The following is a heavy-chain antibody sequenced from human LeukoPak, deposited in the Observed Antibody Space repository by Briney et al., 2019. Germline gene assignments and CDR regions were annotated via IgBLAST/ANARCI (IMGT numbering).Heavy chain of an antibody. J-gene: IGHJ3*02. CDR3: ARSFDI. CDR2: IGTSGTTI. V-gene: IGHV3-48*03. CDR1: GFTFGNYE. Sequence: PGGSLRLSCAASGFTFGNYEMNWVRQAPGKGLEWVSLIGTSGTTIYYADSVKGRFSISRDNAKNSLYLQMNSLRAEDTAVYYCARSFDIWGQGTMVTVSS.